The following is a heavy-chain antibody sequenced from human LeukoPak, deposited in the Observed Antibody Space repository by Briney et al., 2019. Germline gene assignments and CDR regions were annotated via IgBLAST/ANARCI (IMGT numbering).Heavy chain of an antibody. CDR3: ARGRYCSGGSCSMDV. Sequence: ASVKVSCKASGYTFTGYYMHWVRQAPGQGLEWMGWINPNSGGTNYAQKFQGRVTMTRDTSISTAYMELSRLRSDDTAVYYCARGRYCSGGSCSMDVWGKGTTVTISS. D-gene: IGHD2-15*01. V-gene: IGHV1-2*02. J-gene: IGHJ6*04. CDR1: GYTFTGYY. CDR2: INPNSGGT.